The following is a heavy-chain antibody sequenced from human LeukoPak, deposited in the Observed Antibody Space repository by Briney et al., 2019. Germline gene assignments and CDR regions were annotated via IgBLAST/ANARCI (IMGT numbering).Heavy chain of an antibody. J-gene: IGHJ3*02. CDR2: ISYDGSNK. V-gene: IGHV3-30*18. CDR3: AKPRGYDSAFDAFDI. D-gene: IGHD5-12*01. Sequence: GGSPRLSCAASGFTFSNSGMHWVRQAPGKGLEWVAVISYDGSNKYYADSVKGRFTISRDNSKNTLYLQMNSLRAEDTAVYYWAKPRGYDSAFDAFDIWGQGTMVTVSS. CDR1: GFTFSNSG.